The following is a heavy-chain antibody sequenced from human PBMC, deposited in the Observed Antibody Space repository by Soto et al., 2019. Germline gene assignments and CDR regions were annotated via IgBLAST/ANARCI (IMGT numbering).Heavy chain of an antibody. Sequence: ASVKVSCKASGYTFTGYYVHWVRQAPGQGLEWMGWINPNSGDTYLAQRFQGRVTMNRDTSIGTAYMELRGLTSDDTAEYYCAKGGAIVAAGTRGYLYHAMDVCGQGTTVTVSS. V-gene: IGHV1-2*02. J-gene: IGHJ6*02. CDR2: INPNSGDT. CDR1: GYTFTGYY. CDR3: AKGGAIVAAGTRGYLYHAMDV. D-gene: IGHD6-13*01.